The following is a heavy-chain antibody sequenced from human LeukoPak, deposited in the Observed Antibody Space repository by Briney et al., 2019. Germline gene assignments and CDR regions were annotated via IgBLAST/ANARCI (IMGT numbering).Heavy chain of an antibody. Sequence: ASVKVSCKASGYXFTGYYIHWVRQAPGQGLEWLGGINPNSGGTNYAQKFQGRVTMTRDTSISTAYMELSRLRSDDTDVYYCARQHDYGDYSFGYWGQGTLVTVSS. V-gene: IGHV1-2*02. CDR1: GYXFTGYY. CDR3: ARQHDYGDYSFGY. J-gene: IGHJ4*02. CDR2: INPNSGGT. D-gene: IGHD4-17*01.